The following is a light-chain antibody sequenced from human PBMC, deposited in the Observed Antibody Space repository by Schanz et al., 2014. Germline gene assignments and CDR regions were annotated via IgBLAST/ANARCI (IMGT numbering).Light chain of an antibody. V-gene: IGLV2-8*01. CDR1: SSDVGGYNY. CDR2: DVT. J-gene: IGLJ3*02. CDR3: SSYAGSINWV. Sequence: QSALTQPPSASGSPGQSVTISCTGTSSDVGGYNYVSWYQQHPGKAPKLIISDVTRRPSGVPDRFSGFKSDNTASLTVSGLQAEDEADYYCSSYAGSINWVFGGGTKLTVL.